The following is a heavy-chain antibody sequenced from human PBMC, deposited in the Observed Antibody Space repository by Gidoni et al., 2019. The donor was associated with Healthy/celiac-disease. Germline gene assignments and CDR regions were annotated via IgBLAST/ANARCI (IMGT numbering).Heavy chain of an antibody. Sequence: QVQLVQSGAEVKTHGASVKVSCKASGYTFTSYGISWVRQAPGQGLEWMGWISAYNGNTNYAQKLQGRVTMTTDTSTSTAYMELRSLRSDDTAVYYCAGSYCGGDCYGYFDYWGQGTLVTVSS. V-gene: IGHV1-18*01. J-gene: IGHJ4*02. CDR3: AGSYCGGDCYGYFDY. CDR2: ISAYNGNT. CDR1: GYTFTSYG. D-gene: IGHD2-21*02.